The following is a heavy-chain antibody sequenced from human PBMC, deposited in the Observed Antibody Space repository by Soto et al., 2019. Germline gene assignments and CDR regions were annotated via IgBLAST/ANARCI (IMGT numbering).Heavy chain of an antibody. D-gene: IGHD6-13*01. CDR1: GGSISSGNYC. CDR3: ARGRRYTSSWYFFDY. J-gene: IGHJ4*02. Sequence: PSETLSLTCTVSGGSISSGNYCWTWIRQPPGKGLEWIGNIFSSGSAYFNPSLQSRVTISIDTSKNQFSLSVSSVTAADTAVYYCARGRRYTSSWYFFDYWALGTLVTVS. CDR2: IFSSGSA. V-gene: IGHV4-30-4*01.